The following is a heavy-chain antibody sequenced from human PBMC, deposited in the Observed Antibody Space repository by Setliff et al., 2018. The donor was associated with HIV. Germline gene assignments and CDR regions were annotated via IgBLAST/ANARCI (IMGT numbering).Heavy chain of an antibody. CDR3: ARGGGGLSGSYLAFDY. Sequence: ASVKVSCKASGYTFTSYTMHWVRQAPGQRLEWMGWINGGNGNTKYSQKFQGRVTITRDTSASTAYMELSSLRSEDTAVYYCARGGGGLSGSYLAFDYWGQGTLVTVSS. CDR1: GYTFTSYT. J-gene: IGHJ4*02. CDR2: INGGNGNT. V-gene: IGHV1-3*01. D-gene: IGHD1-26*01.